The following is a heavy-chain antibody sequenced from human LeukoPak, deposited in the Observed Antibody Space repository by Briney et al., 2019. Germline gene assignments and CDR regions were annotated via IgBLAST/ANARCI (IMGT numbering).Heavy chain of an antibody. D-gene: IGHD3-3*01. J-gene: IGHJ4*02. V-gene: IGHV4-34*01. CDR3: ALDLTPFYDFWSSYYGY. CDR2: IKQSGSA. Sequence: SETLSLTCAVYGGSFSAYYWSWIRQTPGRGLEWIGEIKQSGSADHNPSLKSRVTISVDTSKNQFSLEMSSVTAADTAVYYCALDLTPFYDFWSSYYGYWGEGTLVTVSS. CDR1: GGSFSAYY.